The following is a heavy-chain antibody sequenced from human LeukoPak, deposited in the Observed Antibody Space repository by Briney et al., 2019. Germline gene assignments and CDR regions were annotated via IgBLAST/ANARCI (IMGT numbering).Heavy chain of an antibody. D-gene: IGHD3-10*01. J-gene: IGHJ3*02. V-gene: IGHV3-15*01. CDR2: IKSKTDGGTT. CDR3: TTDYYGSGSYYNLDAFDI. CDR1: GFTFSNAW. Sequence: NTGGSLRLSCAASGFTFSNAWMSWVRQAPGKGLEWVGRIKSKTDGGTTDYAAPVKGRFTISRDDSKNTLYLQMNSLKTEDTAVYYCTTDYYGSGSYYNLDAFDIWGQGTMVTVSS.